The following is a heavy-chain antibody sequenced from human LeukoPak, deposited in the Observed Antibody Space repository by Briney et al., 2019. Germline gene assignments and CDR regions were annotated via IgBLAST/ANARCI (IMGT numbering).Heavy chain of an antibody. CDR3: ARAPQPVYYDILTGYPENWFDP. J-gene: IGHJ5*02. V-gene: IGHV1-18*01. Sequence: GASVKVSCKASGYTFTSYGISWVRQAPGRGLEWMGWISAYNGNTNYAQKLQGRVTMTTDTSTSTAYMELRSLRSDDTAVYYCARAPQPVYYDILTGYPENWFDPWGQGTLVTVSS. CDR1: GYTFTSYG. CDR2: ISAYNGNT. D-gene: IGHD3-9*01.